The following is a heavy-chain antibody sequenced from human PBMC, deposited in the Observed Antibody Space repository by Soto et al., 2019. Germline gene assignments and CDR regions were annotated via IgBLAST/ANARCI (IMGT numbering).Heavy chain of an antibody. V-gene: IGHV4-39*07. D-gene: IGHD2-2*01. CDR2: IYYSGST. CDR1: GGTISSSSYY. J-gene: IGHJ5*02. Sequence: PSETLSLTCTVSGGTISSSSYYWGWIRQPPGKGLEWIGSIYYSGSTYYNPSLKSRVSVFGDKSKNQFSLNLTSVTAADTAVYYCARALWGPAGHINWFDPWGQGTLVTVSS. CDR3: ARALWGPAGHINWFDP.